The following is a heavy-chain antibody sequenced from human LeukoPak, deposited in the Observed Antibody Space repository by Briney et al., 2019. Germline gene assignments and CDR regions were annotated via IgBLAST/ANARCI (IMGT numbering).Heavy chain of an antibody. D-gene: IGHD5-24*01. Sequence: GESLKISCKASGYISITYWIGWVRQMPGKGLEWMGIIYPGDSDTRYSPSFHGQVTISADKSINTAYLQWSSLRASDTAMYYCARGGNGYSYFYGLDVWGQGTTVTVSS. CDR3: ARGGNGYSYFYGLDV. J-gene: IGHJ6*02. V-gene: IGHV5-51*01. CDR2: IYPGDSDT. CDR1: GYISITYW.